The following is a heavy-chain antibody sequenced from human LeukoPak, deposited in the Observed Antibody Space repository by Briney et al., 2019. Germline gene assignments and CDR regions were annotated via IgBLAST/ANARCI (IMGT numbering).Heavy chain of an antibody. Sequence: GGSLRLSCAASGFTFSSYAMSWVRQAPGKGLEWVSAISGSGGGTYYADSVKGRFTISRDNSKNTLYLQMNSLRAEDTAVYYCAKRAAAGTYYYYYGMDVWGQGTTVTVSS. CDR3: AKRAAAGTYYYYYGMDV. J-gene: IGHJ6*02. CDR1: GFTFSSYA. CDR2: ISGSGGGT. V-gene: IGHV3-23*01. D-gene: IGHD6-13*01.